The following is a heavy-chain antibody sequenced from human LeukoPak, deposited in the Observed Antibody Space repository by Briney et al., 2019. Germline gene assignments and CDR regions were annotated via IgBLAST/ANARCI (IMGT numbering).Heavy chain of an antibody. V-gene: IGHV3-7*01. CDR2: IKEDGTQK. D-gene: IGHD7-27*01. CDR1: GFTFNKSW. Sequence: GGSLRLSCAASGFTFNKSWMSWVRQAPGKGPEWVANIKEDGTQKYYVDSVRARFTISRDNAENSLYLQMNSLRDEDTAVYYCAKTGERDYWGRGTLVTVSS. CDR3: AKTGERDY. J-gene: IGHJ4*02.